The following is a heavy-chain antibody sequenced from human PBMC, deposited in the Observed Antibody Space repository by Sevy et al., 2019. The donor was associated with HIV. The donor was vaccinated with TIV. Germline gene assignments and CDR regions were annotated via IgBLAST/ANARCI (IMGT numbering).Heavy chain of an antibody. CDR1: GFFVSSNY. V-gene: IGHV3-53*01. CDR3: ARGSERVQAFDP. J-gene: IGHJ5*02. D-gene: IGHD6-6*01. Sequence: GGSLRLSCAASGFFVSSNYMSWVRQAPGKGLEWVSVLYSDDITYYADPVRGRFTISRDNSKDTLYLQMIDLRAEDTAIYYCARGSERVQAFDPWGQGTLVTVSS. CDR2: LYSDDIT.